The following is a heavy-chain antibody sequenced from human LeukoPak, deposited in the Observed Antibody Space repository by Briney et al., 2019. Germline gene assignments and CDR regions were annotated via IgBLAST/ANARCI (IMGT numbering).Heavy chain of an antibody. Sequence: GGSLRLSCAASGFTFSVYWMHWVRQAPGEGLVWVSRINSDATRPSYADSVKGRFTISRDNAKNTLYLQMNSLRADDTALYYCARETRETGRGYHQTDAFDIWGQGTMVSVSS. CDR2: INSDATRP. J-gene: IGHJ3*02. CDR3: ARETRETGRGYHQTDAFDI. D-gene: IGHD3-22*01. CDR1: GFTFSVYW. V-gene: IGHV3-74*01.